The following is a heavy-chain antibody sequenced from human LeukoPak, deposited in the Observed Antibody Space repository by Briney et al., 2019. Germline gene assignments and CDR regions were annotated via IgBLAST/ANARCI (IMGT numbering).Heavy chain of an antibody. CDR2: IHYSGTT. CDR1: GGSISSGSYH. D-gene: IGHD4-23*01. CDR3: ARYVVSRAYSFDY. Sequence: PSETLSLTCTVSGGSISSGSYHWAWIRQPPGKGLEWIGTIHYSGTTYYNPSLKSRVTVSVDTSKNQFSLRLTSVTAADTSVYYCARYVVSRAYSFDYWGQGTLVTISS. V-gene: IGHV4-39*01. J-gene: IGHJ4*02.